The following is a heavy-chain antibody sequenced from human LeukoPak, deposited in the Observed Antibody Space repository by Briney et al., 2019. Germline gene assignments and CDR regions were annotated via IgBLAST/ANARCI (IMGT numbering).Heavy chain of an antibody. D-gene: IGHD3-22*01. V-gene: IGHV3-66*01. J-gene: IGHJ4*02. CDR3: ARGQIDLLRNYFDS. Sequence: GGSLRLSCAASGFIVSHKYMAWVRQAPGKGLEWLSIIYTAGNTVSAESVKGRFIISRDNSRNTVHLQMNSLRDDDTAVYYCARGQIDLLRNYFDSWGPGTLVAVSS. CDR1: GFIVSHKY. CDR2: IYTAGNT.